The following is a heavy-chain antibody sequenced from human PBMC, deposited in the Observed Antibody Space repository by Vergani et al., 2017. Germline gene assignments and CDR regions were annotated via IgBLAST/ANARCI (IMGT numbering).Heavy chain of an antibody. CDR2: IDSGGSP. J-gene: IGHJ6*03. CDR1: GGKERRKK. Sequence: EVQLVESGGGFIQPGGERRGEGGEGGGKERRKKKRGAREERGKGWEGVEDIDSGGSPYYADSVKGRFTIASDNYKNTLYLQMNSLRAEDTAVYYWARDKGGSYRSYYYYYMDVWGKGTTVTVSS. CDR3: ARDKGGSYRSYYYYYMDV. V-gene: IGHV3-53*01. D-gene: IGHD1-26*01.